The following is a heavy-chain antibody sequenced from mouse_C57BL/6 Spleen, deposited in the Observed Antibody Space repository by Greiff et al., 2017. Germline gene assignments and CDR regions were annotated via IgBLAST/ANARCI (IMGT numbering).Heavy chain of an antibody. D-gene: IGHD3-2*02. V-gene: IGHV3-6*01. Sequence: EVKLVESGPGLVKPSQSLSLTCSVTGYSITSGYYWNWIRQFPGNKLEWMGYISYDGSNNYNPSLKNRISITRDTSKNQFFLKLNSVTAEDTATYYGARVDSSGLYFDYWGQGTTLTVSS. CDR2: ISYDGSN. J-gene: IGHJ2*01. CDR1: GYSITSGYY. CDR3: ARVDSSGLYFDY.